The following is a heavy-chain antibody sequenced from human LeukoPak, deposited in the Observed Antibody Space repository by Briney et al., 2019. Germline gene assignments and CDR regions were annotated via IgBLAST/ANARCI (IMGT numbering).Heavy chain of an antibody. V-gene: IGHV4-30-4*01. CDR1: GGSISSGDYY. J-gene: IGHJ4*02. Sequence: SQTLSLTCTLSGGSISSGDYYWSWIRQPPGKGLEWIGYIYYSGSTYYNPSLKSRVTISVDTSKNQFSLKLSSVTAADTAVYYCAKYNSDWWYFDNWGQGTLVTVSS. CDR2: IYYSGST. D-gene: IGHD6-19*01. CDR3: AKYNSDWWYFDN.